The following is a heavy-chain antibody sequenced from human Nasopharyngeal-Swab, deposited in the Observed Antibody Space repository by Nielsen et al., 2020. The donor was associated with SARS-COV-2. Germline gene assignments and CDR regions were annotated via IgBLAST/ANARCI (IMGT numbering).Heavy chain of an antibody. V-gene: IGHV3-53*01. Sequence: GGSLRLSCAVSGLTVSSNYMSWVRQAPGKGLEWVSVIYSDGRTYYTDSVKGRFTISRDNAKNSLYLQMNSLRVDDTAIYYCVRAQYAETEPGHYWGQGTLVTVSS. D-gene: IGHD1-14*01. CDR1: GLTVSSNY. CDR3: VRAQYAETEPGHY. J-gene: IGHJ4*02. CDR2: IYSDGRT.